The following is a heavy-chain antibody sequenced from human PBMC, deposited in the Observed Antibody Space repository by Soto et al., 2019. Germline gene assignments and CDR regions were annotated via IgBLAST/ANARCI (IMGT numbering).Heavy chain of an antibody. CDR1: GDSVSTTFYY. V-gene: IGHV4-39*01. CDR3: ARHGRLAYSGYYFDY. D-gene: IGHD5-12*01. CDR2: IYYSGSI. J-gene: IGHJ4*02. Sequence: QLQLQESGPGLVKPSETLSLTCTVSGDSVSTTFYYWGWIRQPPGKGLEWIGSIYYSGSIYYNPSLKSRVTISVDTSKNQFSLKLNSVAAADTALYFCARHGRLAYSGYYFDYWGQGALVTVSS.